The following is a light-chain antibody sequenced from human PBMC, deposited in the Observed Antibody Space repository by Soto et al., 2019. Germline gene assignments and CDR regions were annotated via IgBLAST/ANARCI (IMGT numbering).Light chain of an antibody. V-gene: IGKV3-11*01. CDR3: QQRSNWPPGGT. J-gene: IGKJ2*01. CDR1: QSASSY. Sequence: EIVLTQSPATLSLSPGERATLSCRASQSASSYLAWYQQKPGQAPRLLIYDASNRATGVPARFSGSGSGTDFTLTISSLEPEDFAVFHCQQRSNWPPGGTFGQGPKLEIK. CDR2: DAS.